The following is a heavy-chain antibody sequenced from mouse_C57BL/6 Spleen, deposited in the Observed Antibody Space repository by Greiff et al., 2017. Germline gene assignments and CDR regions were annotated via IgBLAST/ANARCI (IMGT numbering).Heavy chain of an antibody. CDR2: INYDGSST. D-gene: IGHD1-1*02. CDR1: GFTFSDYY. V-gene: IGHV5-16*01. J-gene: IGHJ3*01. CDR3: AREEGGSAWFAY. Sequence: EVMLVESEGGLVQPGSSMKLSCTASGFTFSDYYMAWVRQVPEKGLEWVANINYDGSSTYYLDSLKSRFIISRDNAKNILYLQMSSLKSEDTATYYCAREEGGSAWFAYWGQGTLVTVSA.